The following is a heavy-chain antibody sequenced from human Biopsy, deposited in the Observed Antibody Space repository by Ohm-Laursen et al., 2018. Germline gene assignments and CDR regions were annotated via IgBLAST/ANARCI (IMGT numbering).Heavy chain of an antibody. Sequence: SETLSLTCCVSGDSVTKYYWSWIRQPPGKGLEWIGHIYYSVMTNYNPSLQSRVSISVDTSRNQVSLTLRSVTAADTAVYYCARATNSTGWPYYYFYGMDVWGQGTTVTVSS. V-gene: IGHV4-59*02. J-gene: IGHJ6*02. D-gene: IGHD2/OR15-2a*01. CDR2: IYYSVMT. CDR3: ARATNSTGWPYYYFYGMDV. CDR1: GDSVTKYY.